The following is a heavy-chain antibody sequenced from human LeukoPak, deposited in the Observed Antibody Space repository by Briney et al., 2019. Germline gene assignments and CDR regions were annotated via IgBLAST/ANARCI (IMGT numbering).Heavy chain of an antibody. Sequence: GGSLRLSCAASGFTFSRYSMNWVRQAPGKGLEWVSSISSSSSYIYYADSVKGRFTISRDNAKNSLYLQMNSLRAEDTAVYYCARGPDYSSGWYVYWGQGTLVTVSS. J-gene: IGHJ4*02. D-gene: IGHD6-19*01. CDR3: ARGPDYSSGWYVY. V-gene: IGHV3-21*01. CDR1: GFTFSRYS. CDR2: ISSSSSYI.